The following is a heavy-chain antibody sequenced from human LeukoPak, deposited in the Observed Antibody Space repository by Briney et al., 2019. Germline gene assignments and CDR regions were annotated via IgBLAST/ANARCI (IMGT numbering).Heavy chain of an antibody. V-gene: IGHV3-7*01. CDR1: GFTFSSYW. Sequence: GGSLRLSCAASGFTFSSYWMSWVRQAPGKGLEWVANIKQDGSEKYYVDSVKGRFTISRDNAKNSLYLQMNSLRAEDTAVYYCARDFLCSGEVPAADYGGQGTLVTVS. D-gene: IGHD3-10*01. J-gene: IGHJ4*02. CDR3: ARDFLCSGEVPAADY. CDR2: IKQDGSEK.